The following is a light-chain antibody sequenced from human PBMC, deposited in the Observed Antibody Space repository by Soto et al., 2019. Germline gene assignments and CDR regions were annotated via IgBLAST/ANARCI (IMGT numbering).Light chain of an antibody. CDR2: GAS. CDR1: KSIGRF. V-gene: IGKV1-39*01. Sequence: DIQMTRFPSSLTASAGDRITITCRTTKSIGRFLNWYQQKSGKAPNLLIYGASLVHSGVPSMCCGSGAGAEFSPTSNSRIHDDVVTDYWQQSYSTTITFGEGTKVDIK. J-gene: IGKJ4*01. CDR3: QQSYSTTIT.